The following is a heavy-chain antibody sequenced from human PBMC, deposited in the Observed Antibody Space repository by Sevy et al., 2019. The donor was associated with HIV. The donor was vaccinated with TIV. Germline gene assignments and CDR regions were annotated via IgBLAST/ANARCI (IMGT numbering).Heavy chain of an antibody. CDR1: GFTVGSNY. D-gene: IGHD3-22*01. J-gene: IGHJ3*02. V-gene: IGHV3-53*01. CDR2: IYSGVTT. Sequence: GGSLRLSCAASGFTVGSNYMSWVRQAPGKGLEWVSIIYSGVTTSYADSVKGRFTISRDNSKNTLYLQMNSLRAEDTAVYYCARVSVYYYDSSGYSTTGNAFDIWGQGTMVTVSS. CDR3: ARVSVYYYDSSGYSTTGNAFDI.